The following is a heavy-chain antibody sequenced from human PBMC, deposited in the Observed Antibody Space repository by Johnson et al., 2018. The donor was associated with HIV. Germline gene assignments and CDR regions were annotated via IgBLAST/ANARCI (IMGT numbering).Heavy chain of an antibody. Sequence: QMQLVESGGGVVQPGRSLRLSCAASGFTFSSYAMHWVRQAPGKGLEWVAVISYDGSYKYYADSVKGRFTISRDNSKNTLYLQMNSPRAEDTAVYYCARSDRAEGGRGDAFDIWGQGTMVTVSS. CDR3: ARSDRAEGGRGDAFDI. CDR2: ISYDGSYK. J-gene: IGHJ3*02. V-gene: IGHV3-30*04. CDR1: GFTFSSYA. D-gene: IGHD3-16*01.